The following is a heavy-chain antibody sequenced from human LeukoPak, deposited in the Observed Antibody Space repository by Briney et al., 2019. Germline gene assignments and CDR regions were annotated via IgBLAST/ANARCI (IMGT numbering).Heavy chain of an antibody. Sequence: PGGSLRLSCAASGFTFNIYEMNWVRQAPGKGLDWVACISSSGSTIYYADSVKGRFTISRDNAKNSLFLQMNSLRAEDTAIYYCVRDLPHYYDGRGSHHDYWGQGTLVTVSS. D-gene: IGHD3-22*01. CDR2: ISSSGSTI. CDR1: GFTFNIYE. J-gene: IGHJ4*02. CDR3: VRDLPHYYDGRGSHHDY. V-gene: IGHV3-48*03.